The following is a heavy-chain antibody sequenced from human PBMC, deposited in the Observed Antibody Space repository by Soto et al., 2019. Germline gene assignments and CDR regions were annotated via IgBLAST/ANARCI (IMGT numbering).Heavy chain of an antibody. CDR1: GFTFSSYG. D-gene: IGHD2-15*01. J-gene: IGHJ4*02. CDR2: IWYDGSNK. CDR3: ARDGSGAPPSCFDY. V-gene: IGHV3-33*01. Sequence: GGSLRLSCAASGFTFSSYGMHWVRQAPGKGLEWVAVIWYDGSNKYYADSVKGRFTISRDNSKNTLYLQMNSLRAEDTAVYYCARDGSGAPPSCFDYWGQGTLVTVSS.